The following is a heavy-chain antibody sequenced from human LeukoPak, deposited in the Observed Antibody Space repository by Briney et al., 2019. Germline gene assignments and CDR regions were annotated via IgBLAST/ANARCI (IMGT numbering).Heavy chain of an antibody. V-gene: IGHV1-8*03. CDR2: MNPNSGNT. J-gene: IGHJ3*02. Sequence: ASVKVSCKASGYTFTSYDINWVRQATGQGLEWMGWMNPNSGNTGYAQKFQGRVTITRNTSISTAYMELSSLRSEDTAVYYCARGGVVVPAAKSRAFDIWGQGTMVTVSS. CDR1: GYTFTSYD. D-gene: IGHD2-2*01. CDR3: ARGGVVVPAAKSRAFDI.